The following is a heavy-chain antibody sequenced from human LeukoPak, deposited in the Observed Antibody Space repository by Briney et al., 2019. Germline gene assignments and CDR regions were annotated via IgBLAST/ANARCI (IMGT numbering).Heavy chain of an antibody. CDR3: ARAIVGWFDL. V-gene: IGHV3-48*02. D-gene: IGHD3-22*01. CDR1: GFTLSHYS. J-gene: IGHJ5*02. Sequence: GGSLRLSCAASGFTLSHYSMNWVRQAPGKGLEWVSYGSSSGSTIHYADSVKGRFTISRDNAENSLYLQMNSLRDEDTAMYYCARAIVGWFDLWGQGTLVTVSS. CDR2: GSSSGSTI.